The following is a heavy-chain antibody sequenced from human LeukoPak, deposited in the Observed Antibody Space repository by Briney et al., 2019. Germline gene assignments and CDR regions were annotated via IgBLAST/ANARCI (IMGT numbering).Heavy chain of an antibody. CDR3: AKAYGSGWAPFDY. J-gene: IGHJ4*02. CDR1: GFTFSSYA. Sequence: GGSLRLSCAASGFTFSSYAMSWVRQAPGKGREWVSTISGSGGSTDYADSVKGPFTISRDNSKNTLYLQMNSLRAEDTAVYYCAKAYGSGWAPFDYWGQGTLVTVSS. V-gene: IGHV3-23*01. CDR2: ISGSGGST. D-gene: IGHD6-19*01.